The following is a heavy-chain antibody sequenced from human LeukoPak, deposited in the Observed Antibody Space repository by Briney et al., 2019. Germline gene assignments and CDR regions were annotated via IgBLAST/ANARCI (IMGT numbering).Heavy chain of an antibody. CDR2: LGISGGYT. J-gene: IGHJ4*02. D-gene: IGHD3-10*01. CDR1: GFTLSSYA. V-gene: IGHV3-21*01. CDR3: ARDRGTGAVCDY. Sequence: GGSLRLSCVASGFTLSSYAMSWVRQAPGKGLQWVSSLGISGGYTWYAGSVKGRFTISRDNAKNSLYLQMNSLRAEDTAVYYCARDRGTGAVCDYWGQGTLVTVSS.